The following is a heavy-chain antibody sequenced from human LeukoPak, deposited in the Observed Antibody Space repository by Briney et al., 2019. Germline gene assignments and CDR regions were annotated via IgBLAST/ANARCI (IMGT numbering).Heavy chain of an antibody. CDR1: GFTFSSYE. CDR2: IASGGGADR. Sequence: GGSLRLSCAASGFTFSSYEMNWVRQAPGKGLEWVSYIASGGGADRFYSESVKGRFTISRDNAKNSLYLHMNSLRAEDTGVYYCARIGTTTRGPAGLDVWGQGTTVTVSS. CDR3: ARIGTTTRGPAGLDV. V-gene: IGHV3-48*03. D-gene: IGHD2/OR15-2a*01. J-gene: IGHJ6*02.